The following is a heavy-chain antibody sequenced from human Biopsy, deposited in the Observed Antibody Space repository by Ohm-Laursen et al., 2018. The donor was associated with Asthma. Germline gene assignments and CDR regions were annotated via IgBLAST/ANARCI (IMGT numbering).Heavy chain of an antibody. CDR1: GFTFDDYA. V-gene: IGHV3-9*01. D-gene: IGHD6-13*01. Sequence: SLRLSCTASGFTFDDYAMHWVRQAPGKGLEWVSGVSWNSGGIDYADSVKGRFTISRDNAKNSLYLQMNSLRGADTALYYCVKDIRLQLWGFDSWGQGTLVTVSS. CDR3: VKDIRLQLWGFDS. J-gene: IGHJ4*02. CDR2: VSWNSGGI.